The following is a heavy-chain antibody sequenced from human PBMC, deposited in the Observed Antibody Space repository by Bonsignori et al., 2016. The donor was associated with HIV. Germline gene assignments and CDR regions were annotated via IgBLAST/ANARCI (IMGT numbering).Heavy chain of an antibody. CDR3: ARETSESYDFWSGYYNAFDI. V-gene: IGHV3-30-3*01. Sequence: VRQAPGKGLEWVAVISHDGSDTYYGDSVQGRFTISRENSKSTLYLQMNSLKPEDTAVYYCARETSESYDFWSGYYNAFDIWGQGTMVTVSS. J-gene: IGHJ3*02. CDR2: ISHDGSDT. D-gene: IGHD3-3*01.